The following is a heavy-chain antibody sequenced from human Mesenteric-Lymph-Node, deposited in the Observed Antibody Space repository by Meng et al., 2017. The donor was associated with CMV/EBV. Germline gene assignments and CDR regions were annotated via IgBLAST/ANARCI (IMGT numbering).Heavy chain of an antibody. J-gene: IGHJ4*02. V-gene: IGHV3-20*04. CDR1: GFTFNKYW. CDR2: INWNEVRT. CDR3: ARSRHYDSSGYYYGSDY. D-gene: IGHD3-22*01. Sequence: GESLKISCEASGFTFNKYWMIWVRQAPGKGLEWVSGINWNEVRTGYADSVRGRFTISRDNAKNSLYLQMNSLRAEDTALYYCARSRHYDSSGYYYGSDYWGQGTLVTVSS.